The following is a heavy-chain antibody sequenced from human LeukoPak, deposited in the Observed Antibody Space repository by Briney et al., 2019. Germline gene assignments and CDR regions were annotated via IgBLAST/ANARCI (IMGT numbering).Heavy chain of an antibody. J-gene: IGHJ3*02. CDR2: IYYSGST. CDR1: GGSISSYY. Sequence: PSETLSLTCTVSGGSISSYYWSWIRQPPGKGLEWIGYIYYSGSTNYNPSPKSRVTISVDTSKNQFSLKLSSVTAADTAVYYCAREGRYFDWSPDAFDIWGQGTMVTVSS. D-gene: IGHD3-9*01. V-gene: IGHV4-59*12. CDR3: AREGRYFDWSPDAFDI.